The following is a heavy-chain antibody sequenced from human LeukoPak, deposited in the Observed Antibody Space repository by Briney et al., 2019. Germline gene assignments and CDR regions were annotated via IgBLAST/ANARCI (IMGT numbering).Heavy chain of an antibody. D-gene: IGHD4-23*01. CDR3: ARDYGGRLDY. CDR2: IYHTGST. V-gene: IGHV4-38-2*02. Sequence: SETLSLTCGVSGYSISSGDYWGWIRQPPGKGLEWIGSIYHTGSTHHNPPLESRVTTSVDTSKNHFSLKLSSVTAADTAVYYCARDYGGRLDYWGQGILVTVSS. CDR1: GYSISSGDY. J-gene: IGHJ4*02.